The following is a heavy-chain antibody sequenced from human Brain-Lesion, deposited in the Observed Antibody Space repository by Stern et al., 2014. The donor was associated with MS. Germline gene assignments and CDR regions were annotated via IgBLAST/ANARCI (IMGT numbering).Heavy chain of an antibody. J-gene: IGHJ4*02. CDR1: GGSISSSSYY. V-gene: IGHV4-39*01. CDR2: IYYRGST. CDR3: AKLWLGELPESPFDY. Sequence: VQLVESGPGLVKPSETLSLTCTVSGGSISSSSYYWGWIRQPPGKGLEWIGSIYYRGSTYYNPSLKSRVTISMDTSQNQFSLSRSSGTAADTAVYFCAKLWLGELPESPFDYWGQGTLVTVSS. D-gene: IGHD3-10*01.